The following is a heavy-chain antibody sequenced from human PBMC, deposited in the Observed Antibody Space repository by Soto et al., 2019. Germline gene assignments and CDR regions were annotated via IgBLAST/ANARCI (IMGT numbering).Heavy chain of an antibody. D-gene: IGHD3-3*01. CDR2: YDPDDDGT. J-gene: IGHJ4*02. V-gene: IGHV1-24*01. CDR3: ASVRDGVHSLGY. CDR1: GNTLTQLP. Sequence: QVQLGQSGAEVKKPGASVKVSCHLSGNTLTQLPMPWVRQAPGKGLERMGGYDPDDDGTIYAENFQGRLNMTEDTSTNTACMELSRLTSEETAVDYCASVRDGVHSLGYWDQGTLVYVSS.